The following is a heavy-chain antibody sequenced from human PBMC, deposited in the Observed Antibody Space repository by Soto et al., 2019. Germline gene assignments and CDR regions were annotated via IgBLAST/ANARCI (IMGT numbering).Heavy chain of an antibody. CDR2: IIPILGIA. CDR1: GGTFSSYT. V-gene: IGHV1-69*02. J-gene: IGHJ5*02. CDR3: ARVSGKPAKKFTMVRGVHA. Sequence: QVQLVQSGAEVKKPGSSVKVSCKASGGTFSSYTISWVRQAPGQGLEWMGRIIPILGIANYAQKFQGRVTITADKSTSTAYMELSSLRSEDTAVYYCARVSGKPAKKFTMVRGVHAWGQGTLVTVSS. D-gene: IGHD3-10*01.